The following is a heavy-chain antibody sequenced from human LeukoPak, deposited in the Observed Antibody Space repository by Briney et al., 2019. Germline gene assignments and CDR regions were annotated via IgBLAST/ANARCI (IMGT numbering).Heavy chain of an antibody. CDR3: ATRHSPTPKFDY. J-gene: IGHJ4*02. CDR2: INGDGDST. CDR1: GFTFSNYG. V-gene: IGHV3-23*01. Sequence: PGGSLRLSCTVSGFTFSNYGMSWVRQAPGKGLEWVSGINGDGDSTYYVDSVKGRFTISRDNSKSTLYLHMNSLRAEDTAVYYCATRHSPTPKFDYWGQGTLVTVSS.